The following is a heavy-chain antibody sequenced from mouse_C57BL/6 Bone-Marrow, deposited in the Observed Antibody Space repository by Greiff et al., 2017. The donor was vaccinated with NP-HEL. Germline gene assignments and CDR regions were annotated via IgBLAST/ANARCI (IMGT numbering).Heavy chain of an antibody. CDR2: INPNNGGT. D-gene: IGHD2-5*01. V-gene: IGHV1-26*01. Sequence: VQLQQSGPELVKPGASVKISCKASGYTFTDYYMNWVKQSHGKSLEWIGDINPNNGGTSYNQKFKGKATLTVDKSSSTAYMELRCLTSEDSAVYYCARSSYYSNYAWFAYWGQGTLVTVSA. CDR3: ARSSYYSNYAWFAY. CDR1: GYTFTDYY. J-gene: IGHJ3*01.